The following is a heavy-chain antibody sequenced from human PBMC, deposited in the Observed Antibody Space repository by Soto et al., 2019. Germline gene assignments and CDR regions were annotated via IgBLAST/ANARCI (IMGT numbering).Heavy chain of an antibody. CDR1: GFTFSSYG. D-gene: IGHD3-3*01. CDR3: AKEFGSGPFTY. J-gene: IGHJ4*02. CDR2: IWSDGSNK. V-gene: IGHV3-33*06. Sequence: QVQLVESGGGVVQPGRSLRLSCAASGFTFSSYGMHWVRQAPGKGLEWVAVIWSDGSNKYYADSVKGRFTISRDNSKNPLYRKVNSLRAEDRAVYSWAKEFGSGPFTYWGRGTRATVS.